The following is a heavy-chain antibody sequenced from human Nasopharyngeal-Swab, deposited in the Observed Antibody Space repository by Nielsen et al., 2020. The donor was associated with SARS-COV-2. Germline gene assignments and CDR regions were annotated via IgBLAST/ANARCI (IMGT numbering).Heavy chain of an antibody. J-gene: IGHJ6*04. V-gene: IGHV3-23*01. CDR3: ARRVRGKYYSMDV. CDR2: ISSNGAST. Sequence: GESLKISCAASGFTFSSYVMTWVRQAPGKGLEWVSSISSNGASTYYAGSVKGRFTISRDNSSNTVYLQMNSLRAEDTAMYYCARRVRGKYYSMDVWGKGTTVTVSS. CDR1: GFTFSSYV. D-gene: IGHD3-16*01.